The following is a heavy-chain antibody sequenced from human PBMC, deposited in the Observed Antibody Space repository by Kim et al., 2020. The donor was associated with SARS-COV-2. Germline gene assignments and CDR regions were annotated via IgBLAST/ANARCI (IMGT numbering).Heavy chain of an antibody. D-gene: IGHD6-19*01. V-gene: IGHV1-18*01. Sequence: ASVKVSCKASGYTFTSYGISWVRQAPGQGLEWMGWISAYNGNTNYAQKLQGRVTMTTDTSTSTAYMELRSLRSDDTAVYYCARDEGSGWSLYYFDYWGQGTLVTVSS. CDR3: ARDEGSGWSLYYFDY. J-gene: IGHJ4*02. CDR1: GYTFTSYG. CDR2: ISAYNGNT.